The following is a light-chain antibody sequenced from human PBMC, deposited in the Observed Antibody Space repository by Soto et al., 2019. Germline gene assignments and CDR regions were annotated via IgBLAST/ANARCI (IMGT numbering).Light chain of an antibody. CDR1: EDISNY. Sequence: DIQMTQSPSSLSASVGDRVTITCRASEDISNYLAWYQQKPWKVPKLLIYGASTLQSGVPSRFSGSGSGTDFTLTISSLQTEDVATYYCQNYNRAPWTFGQGIKVESK. CDR3: QNYNRAPWT. J-gene: IGKJ1*01. V-gene: IGKV1-27*01. CDR2: GAS.